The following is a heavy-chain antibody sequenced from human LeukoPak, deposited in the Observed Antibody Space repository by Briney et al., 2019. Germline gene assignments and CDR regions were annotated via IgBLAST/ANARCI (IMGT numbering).Heavy chain of an antibody. V-gene: IGHV3-21*05. CDR3: AGDGTGVLPGDAFDI. J-gene: IGHJ3*02. D-gene: IGHD1-1*01. CDR2: IRHTGNDI. CDR1: GFIFITHS. Sequence: GGSLRLSCVASGFIFITHSMNWVRQAPWKGLEWVSYIRHTGNDIYYAESVKGRLTISRDNAKNSLYLQMHTLRGEDTAVYYCAGDGTGVLPGDAFDIWSQGTMVTVSS.